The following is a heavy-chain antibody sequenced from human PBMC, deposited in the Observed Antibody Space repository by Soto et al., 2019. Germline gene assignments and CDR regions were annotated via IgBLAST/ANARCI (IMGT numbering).Heavy chain of an antibody. V-gene: IGHV3-23*01. Sequence: GGSLRLSCAASGFTFSSYAMSWVRQAPGKGLEWVSGIGGSDDNTYYTDSVKGRFTISRDNSKNTLYLQMNFLRAEDTAVYYCAKLNYDFWSGYYWGYFQHWGQGTLVTVSS. D-gene: IGHD3-3*01. CDR1: GFTFSSYA. CDR2: IGGSDDNT. J-gene: IGHJ1*01. CDR3: AKLNYDFWSGYYWGYFQH.